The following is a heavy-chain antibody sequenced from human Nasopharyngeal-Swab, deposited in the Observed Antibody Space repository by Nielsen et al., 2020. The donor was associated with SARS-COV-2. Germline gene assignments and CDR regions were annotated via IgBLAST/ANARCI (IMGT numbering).Heavy chain of an antibody. CDR1: GFIFSNYA. V-gene: IGHV3-23*01. J-gene: IGHJ5*02. Sequence: GGSLRLSCAASGFIFSNYAMSWVRQAPGKGLEWVSTINNRGDDTHYVDSVKGRFTISRDNSKNTLYLQMNSLRAEDTAVYYCANLGAWGQGTLVTVSS. CDR3: ANLGA. CDR2: INNRGDDT.